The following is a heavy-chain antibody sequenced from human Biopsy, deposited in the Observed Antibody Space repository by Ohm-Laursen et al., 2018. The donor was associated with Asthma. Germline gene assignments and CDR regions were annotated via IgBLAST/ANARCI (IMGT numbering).Heavy chain of an antibody. D-gene: IGHD3-22*01. J-gene: IGHJ4*02. CDR2: IIPLIGTP. V-gene: IGHV1-69*01. Sequence: SSVKVSCNASGGTFTTYSISWVRQAPGQGLVWMGGIIPLIGTPNYAQKFQGRVTITADASTNTAYMDLSSLRSEDTAVYYCASPLGDYYDSSGYYYASLGYWGLGTLVIVSS. CDR3: ASPLGDYYDSSGYYYASLGY. CDR1: GGTFTTYS.